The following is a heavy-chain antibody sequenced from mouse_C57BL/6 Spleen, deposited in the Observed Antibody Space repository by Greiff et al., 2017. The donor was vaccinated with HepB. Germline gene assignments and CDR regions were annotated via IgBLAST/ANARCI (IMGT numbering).Heavy chain of an antibody. J-gene: IGHJ3*01. CDR3: ARSLFAY. V-gene: IGHV1-20*01. CDR2: INPYNGDT. Sequence: EVQGVESGPELVKPGDSVKISCKASGYSFTGYFMNWVMQSHGKSLEWIGRINPYNGDTFYNQKFKGKATLTVDKSSSTAHMELRSLTSEDSAVYYCARSLFAYWGQGTLVTVSA. CDR1: GYSFTGYF.